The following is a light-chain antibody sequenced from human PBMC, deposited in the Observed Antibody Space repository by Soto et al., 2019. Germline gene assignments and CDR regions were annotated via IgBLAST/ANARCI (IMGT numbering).Light chain of an antibody. V-gene: IGKV1-5*01. CDR1: QSISGW. CDR3: QQYTSYLVT. CDR2: DAS. J-gene: IGKJ4*01. Sequence: DIQVTQSPPTLSASVGDRVTITCRASQSISGWLAWYQQKPGKAPNLLIYDASTLESGVPSRFSGSGSGTEFTLTISGLQPDDFATYFCQQYTSYLVTFGGGTKVDIK.